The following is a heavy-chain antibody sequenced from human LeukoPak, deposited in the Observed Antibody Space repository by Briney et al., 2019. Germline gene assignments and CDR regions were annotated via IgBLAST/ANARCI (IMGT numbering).Heavy chain of an antibody. Sequence: PETLSLTCAVYGGSFSGYYWSWIRQPPGKGLEWIGEINHSGSTNYNPSLKSRVTISVDTSKNQFSLKLSSVTAADTAVYYCARGGVINPHFDYWGQGTLVTVSS. CDR1: GGSFSGYY. J-gene: IGHJ4*02. CDR2: INHSGST. D-gene: IGHD3-10*01. V-gene: IGHV4-34*01. CDR3: ARGGVINPHFDY.